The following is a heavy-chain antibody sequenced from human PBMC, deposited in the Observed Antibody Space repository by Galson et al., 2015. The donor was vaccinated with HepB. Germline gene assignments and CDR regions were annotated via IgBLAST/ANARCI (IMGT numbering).Heavy chain of an antibody. CDR1: GGTFSSYA. V-gene: IGHV1-69*13. CDR3: ARARGIAVAGAEYFQH. J-gene: IGHJ1*01. Sequence: SVKVSCKASGGTFSSYAISWVRQAPGQGLEWMGGIIPIFGTANYAQKFQGRVTITADESTSTAYMELSSLRSEDTAVYYCARARGIAVAGAEYFQHWGQGTLVTVSS. D-gene: IGHD6-19*01. CDR2: IIPIFGTA.